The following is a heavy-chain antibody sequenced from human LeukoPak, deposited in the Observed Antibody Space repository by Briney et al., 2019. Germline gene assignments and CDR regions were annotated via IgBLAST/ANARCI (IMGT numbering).Heavy chain of an antibody. CDR2: IYTSGST. V-gene: IGHV4-4*07. Sequence: SETLSLTCAVYGGSFSGYYWSWIRQPAGKGLEWIGRIYTSGSTNYNPSLKSRVTMSVDTSKNQFSLKLSSVTAADTAVYYCARDLLAAAGTYAPYYYYYMDVWGKGTTVTISS. CDR1: GGSFSGYY. J-gene: IGHJ6*03. CDR3: ARDLLAAAGTYAPYYYYYMDV. D-gene: IGHD6-13*01.